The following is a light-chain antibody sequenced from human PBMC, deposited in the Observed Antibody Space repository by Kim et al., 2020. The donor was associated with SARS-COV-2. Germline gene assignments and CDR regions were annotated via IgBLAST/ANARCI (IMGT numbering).Light chain of an antibody. CDR2: DAS. Sequence: EIVLTQSPATLSLSPGERATLSCRASQSVSSYLAWYQQKPGQAPRLLIFDASNRATGIPARFSGSGSGTDFTLTISSLEPEDFAGYYCPKRCNLPRYTFGQEKKL. CDR3: PKRCNLPRYT. J-gene: IGKJ2*01. CDR1: QSVSSY. V-gene: IGKV3-11*01.